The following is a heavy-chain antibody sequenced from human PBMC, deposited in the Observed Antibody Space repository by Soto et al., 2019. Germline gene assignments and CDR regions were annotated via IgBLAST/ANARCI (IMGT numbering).Heavy chain of an antibody. D-gene: IGHD6-19*01. V-gene: IGHV1-3*01. CDR3: ARDIPPMYSSGWYWFDP. CDR2: INAGNGNT. J-gene: IGHJ5*02. Sequence: ASVKVSCKASGYTFTSYAMHWVRQAPGQRLEWMGWINAGNGNTKYSQKFQGRVTITRDTSASTAYMELSSLRSEDTAVYYCARDIPPMYSSGWYWFDPWGQGTLVTVSS. CDR1: GYTFTSYA.